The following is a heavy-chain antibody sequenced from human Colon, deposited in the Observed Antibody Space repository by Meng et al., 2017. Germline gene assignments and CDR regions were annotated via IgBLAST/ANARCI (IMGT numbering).Heavy chain of an antibody. J-gene: IGHJ3*02. V-gene: IGHV3-21*01. CDR3: ARGLLWFGELRDAFDI. CDR1: GFTFSSYS. Sequence: GESLKISCAASGFTFSSYSMNWVRQAPGKGLEWVSSISSSSSYIYYADSVKGRFTISRDNAKNSLYLQMNSLRAEDTAVYYCARGLLWFGELRDAFDIWGQGTMVTFSS. D-gene: IGHD3-10*01. CDR2: ISSSSSYI.